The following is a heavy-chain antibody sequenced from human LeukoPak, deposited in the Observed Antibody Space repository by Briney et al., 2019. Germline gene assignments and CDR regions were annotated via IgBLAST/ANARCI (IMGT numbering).Heavy chain of an antibody. V-gene: IGHV3-23*01. Sequence: GGSLRLSCAASGFPFSASAMTWVRQAPGKGLEWVSHILSSGTTFYADSVRGRFTISRDNSKNTLYLLMASLRADDTAVYYCATVKYDYGDPVGWFDPWGQGTLVTVSS. J-gene: IGHJ5*02. CDR1: GFPFSASA. D-gene: IGHD4-17*01. CDR3: ATVKYDYGDPVGWFDP. CDR2: ILSSGTT.